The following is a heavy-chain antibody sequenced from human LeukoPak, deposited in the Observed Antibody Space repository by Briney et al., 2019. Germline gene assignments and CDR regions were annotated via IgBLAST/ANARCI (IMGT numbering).Heavy chain of an antibody. CDR2: IGTAGDT. D-gene: IGHD5-12*01. J-gene: IGHJ4*02. CDR1: GFTFSSYD. V-gene: IGHV3-13*01. Sequence: PGGSLRLSCAASGFTFSSYDMHWVRQATGKGLECVSAIGTAGDTYYPGSVKGRFTISRENAKNSLYLQMNSLRAGDTAVYYCARGRYRGYVDYWGQGTLVTVSS. CDR3: ARGRYRGYVDY.